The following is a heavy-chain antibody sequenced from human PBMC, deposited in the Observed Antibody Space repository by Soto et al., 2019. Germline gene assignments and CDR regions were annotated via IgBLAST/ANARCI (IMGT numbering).Heavy chain of an antibody. J-gene: IGHJ4*02. Sequence: QVQLVQSGAEVKKPGSSVKVSCKASGGTFSSYTISWVRQAPGQGLEWMGRIIPILGIANYAQKFQGRVTITADKSTSTAYMELSSLRSEDTAVYYCARTLSWQYYFDYWGQGTLVTVSS. V-gene: IGHV1-69*02. CDR3: ARTLSWQYYFDY. CDR2: IIPILGIA. CDR1: GGTFSSYT. D-gene: IGHD6-13*01.